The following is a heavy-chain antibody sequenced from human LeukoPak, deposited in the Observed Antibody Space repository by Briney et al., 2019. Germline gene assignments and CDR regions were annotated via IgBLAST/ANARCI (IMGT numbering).Heavy chain of an antibody. D-gene: IGHD3-10*01. Sequence: SETLSLTCTVSGGSISSSSYYWGWIRHPPGKGLEWIGSIYYRGSTNYNPSLKSRVTISVDTSKNQFSLRLSSVTAADTAVYYCARWFYYGSGRRQFDYWGQGTLVTVSS. CDR2: IYYRGST. V-gene: IGHV4-39*07. CDR3: ARWFYYGSGRRQFDY. CDR1: GGSISSSSYY. J-gene: IGHJ4*02.